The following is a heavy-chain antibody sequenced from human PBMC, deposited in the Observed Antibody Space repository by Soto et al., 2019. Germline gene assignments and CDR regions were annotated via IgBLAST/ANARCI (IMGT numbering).Heavy chain of an antibody. D-gene: IGHD2-15*01. J-gene: IGHJ6*02. V-gene: IGHV1-18*01. CDR2: ISAYNGNT. CDR1: GYTFTSYG. Sequence: SSVKVSCKASGYTFTSYGIIWVRQSPGQGLEWMGWISAYNGNTNYAQKLQGRVTMTTDTSTSTAYMELRSLRSDDTAVYYCAREWVGDCSGVSSDPVVNEIYAVWGQGTTVTVSS. CDR3: AREWVGDCSGVSSDPVVNEIYAV.